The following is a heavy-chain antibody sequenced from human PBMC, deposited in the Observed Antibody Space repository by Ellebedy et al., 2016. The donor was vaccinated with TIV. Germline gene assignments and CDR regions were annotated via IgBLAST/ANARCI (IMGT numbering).Heavy chain of an antibody. CDR1: GSTFSGSA. CDR2: IRSKANSYAT. V-gene: IGHV3-73*01. D-gene: IGHD3-22*01. CDR3: AITYYYDSSGYTIDY. J-gene: IGHJ4*02. Sequence: PGGSLRLSCAASGSTFSGSAMHWVRQASGKGLEWVGRIRSKANSYATEYTASVNGRFTISRDDSKNTAYLQMNSLETEDTAVYYYAITYYYDSSGYTIDYWGQGTLVTVTS.